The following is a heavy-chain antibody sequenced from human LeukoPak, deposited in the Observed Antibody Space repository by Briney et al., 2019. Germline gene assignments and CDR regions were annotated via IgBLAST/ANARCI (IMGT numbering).Heavy chain of an antibody. CDR1: GFTFSSYW. CDR2: INSDGSST. Sequence: GGSLRLSCAASGFTFSSYWMHWVRQAPGKGLVWVSRINSDGSSTSYADSVRGRFTISRDNAKNTLYLQMNSLRAEDTAVYYCARGIEEMATTPSSWFDPWGQGTLVTVSS. V-gene: IGHV3-74*01. J-gene: IGHJ5*02. D-gene: IGHD5-24*01. CDR3: ARGIEEMATTPSSWFDP.